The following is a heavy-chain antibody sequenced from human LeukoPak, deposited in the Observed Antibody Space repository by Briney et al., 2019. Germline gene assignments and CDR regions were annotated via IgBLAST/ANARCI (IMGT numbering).Heavy chain of an antibody. CDR3: ATAGCTDGICYLDY. Sequence: GGSLRLSCAGSGFTFSSYAMTWVRQAPGEGLEWVSGTIGSGGSTYYADSVNGRFTMSRDNSKNTLYLQMNSLRAEDTAVYYCATAGCTDGICYLDYWGQGTLVTVSS. V-gene: IGHV3-23*01. CDR1: GFTFSSYA. J-gene: IGHJ4*02. D-gene: IGHD2-8*01. CDR2: TIGSGGST.